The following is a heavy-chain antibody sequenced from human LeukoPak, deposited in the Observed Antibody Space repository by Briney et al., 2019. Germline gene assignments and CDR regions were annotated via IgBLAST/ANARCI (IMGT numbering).Heavy chain of an antibody. CDR3: ARSYCSSTSCLDAFDI. Sequence: ASVKVSCKASGYTFTSYDINWVRQATGQGLEWMGWMNPNSGNTGYAQKFQGRVTMTRNTSIGTVYMELSSLRSEDTAVYYCARSYCSSTSCLDAFDIWGQGTMVTVSS. J-gene: IGHJ3*02. D-gene: IGHD2-2*01. CDR1: GYTFTSYD. V-gene: IGHV1-8*01. CDR2: MNPNSGNT.